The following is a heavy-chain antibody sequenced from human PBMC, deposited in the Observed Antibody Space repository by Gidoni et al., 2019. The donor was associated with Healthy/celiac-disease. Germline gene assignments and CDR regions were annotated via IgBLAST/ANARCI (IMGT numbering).Heavy chain of an antibody. CDR1: GYTFTSYY. D-gene: IGHD6-19*01. CDR3: ARVGPRYSSGSDY. Sequence: AEVKKPGASVKVSCKASGYTFTSYYMHWVRQAPGQGLEWMGIINPSGGSTSYAQKFQGRVTITRDTSNSTVYIELSSLRSEDTGVYYFARVGPRYSSGSDYWGQGTLVTVSS. J-gene: IGHJ4*02. CDR2: INPSGGST. V-gene: IGHV1-46*01.